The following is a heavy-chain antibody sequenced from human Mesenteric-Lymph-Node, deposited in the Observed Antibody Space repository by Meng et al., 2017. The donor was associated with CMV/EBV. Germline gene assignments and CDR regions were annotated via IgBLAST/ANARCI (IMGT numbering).Heavy chain of an antibody. J-gene: IGHJ1*01. Sequence: CIPSGYPFTASPLPWVRPAPGPGLAWMGWINANAGNPTCAQDFTGRFVFSLDTSVSTAYLQVSSLKAEDTAVYYCARDLSSTWSPFQHWGQGTLVTVSS. CDR3: ARDLSSTWSPFQH. V-gene: IGHV7-4-1*02. D-gene: IGHD2-2*01. CDR2: INANAGNP. CDR1: GYPFTASP.